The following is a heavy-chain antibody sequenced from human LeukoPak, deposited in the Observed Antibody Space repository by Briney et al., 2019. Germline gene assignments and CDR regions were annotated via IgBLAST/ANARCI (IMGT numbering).Heavy chain of an antibody. CDR1: GGSISSSSYY. J-gene: IGHJ4*02. Sequence: SETLSLTCTVSGGSISSSSYYWGWIRQPPGRGLEWIGSIYYSGSTYYNPSLKSRVTIPVDTSKNQFSLKLSSVTAPDTAVYYCARGVSGGGSCYPRWGQGTLVTVSS. V-gene: IGHV4-39*01. CDR3: ARGVSGGGSCYPR. CDR2: IYYSGST. D-gene: IGHD2-15*01.